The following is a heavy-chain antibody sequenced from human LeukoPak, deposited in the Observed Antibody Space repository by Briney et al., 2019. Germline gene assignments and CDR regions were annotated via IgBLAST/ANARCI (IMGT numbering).Heavy chain of an antibody. V-gene: IGHV3-7*01. J-gene: IGHJ4*02. D-gene: IGHD3-10*01. CDR1: GFTLSHYW. CDR3: ARDYYGPAVY. CDR2: INNDGSVR. Sequence: GGSLRLSCATSGFTLSHYWMSWVRQAPGKGLEWVANINNDGSVRFYVESVKGRFTIYRDNARNSLYLHMNNLRIEDTAMYYCARDYYGPAVYGGPGTLVTVSS.